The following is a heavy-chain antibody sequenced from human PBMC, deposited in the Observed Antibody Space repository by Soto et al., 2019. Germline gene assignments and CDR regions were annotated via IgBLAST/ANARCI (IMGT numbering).Heavy chain of an antibody. J-gene: IGHJ4*02. V-gene: IGHV3-23*01. CDR3: GKELNYYDSSGYLDY. CDR1: GFTFSNYG. Sequence: GGSLRLSCAASGFTFSNYGMTWVRQAPGKGLEWVSLISGSGGSTYYADSVKGRFTISRDNSKNTLYLQMDSLGAEDTAVYYCGKELNYYDSSGYLDYWGQGTLVTVSS. D-gene: IGHD3-22*01. CDR2: ISGSGGST.